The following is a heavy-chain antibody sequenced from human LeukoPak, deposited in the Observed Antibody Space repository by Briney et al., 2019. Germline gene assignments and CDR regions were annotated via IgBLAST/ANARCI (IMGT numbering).Heavy chain of an antibody. V-gene: IGHV3-30-3*01. D-gene: IGHD2-2*01. CDR1: GFTFSSYA. CDR3: ARDRDSPIVVVPAAFDP. J-gene: IGHJ5*02. Sequence: PGGSLRLSCAASGFTFSSYAMHWVRQAPGKGLEWVAVISYDGSNKYYADSVKGRFTISRDNSKNTLYLQMNSLRAGDTAVYYCARDRDSPIVVVPAAFDPWGQGTLVTVSS. CDR2: ISYDGSNK.